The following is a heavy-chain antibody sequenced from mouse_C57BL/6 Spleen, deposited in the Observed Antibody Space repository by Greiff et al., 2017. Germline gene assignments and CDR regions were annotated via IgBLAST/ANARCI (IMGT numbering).Heavy chain of an antibody. V-gene: IGHV3-6*01. J-gene: IGHJ4*01. CDR2: ISYDGSN. CDR3: ASFTVVAYDYAMDY. Sequence: EVKLQESGPGLVKPSQSLSLTCSVTGYSITSGYYWNWIRQFPGNKLEWMGYISYDGSNNYNPSLKNRISITRDTSKNQFFLKLNSVTTEDTATYYCASFTVVAYDYAMDYWGQGTSVTVSS. CDR1: GYSITSGYY. D-gene: IGHD1-1*01.